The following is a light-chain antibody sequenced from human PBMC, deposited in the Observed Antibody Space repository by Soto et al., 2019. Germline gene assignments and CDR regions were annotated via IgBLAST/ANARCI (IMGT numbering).Light chain of an antibody. J-gene: IGKJ5*01. V-gene: IGKV1-39*01. CDR3: QQSYRTPIT. CDR1: QDLSIF. CDR2: TAS. Sequence: QMTQSPSSLSASVGDRVTITCRASQDLSIFLVWYQQKPGKAPKVLIYTASSLQSGVPSRFSGSGSGTDFTLTISSLQPEDVATYFCQQSYRTPITFGQGTRLE.